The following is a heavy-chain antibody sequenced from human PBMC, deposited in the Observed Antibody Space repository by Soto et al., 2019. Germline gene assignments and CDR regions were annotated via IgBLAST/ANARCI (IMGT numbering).Heavy chain of an antibody. D-gene: IGHD3-3*01. CDR2: IYDSGTT. CDR1: SYVIESGHY. Sequence: KASETLSLTCVVSSYVIESGHYWGWVRQPPGKGLEWVGSIYDSGTTYYNPSLRSRVTISADTSKNQFSLSLTSVTAADTAVYYCARYNQYYTQGSSPFDYWGPGTMVTVSS. J-gene: IGHJ3*01. V-gene: IGHV4-38-2*01. CDR3: ARYNQYYTQGSSPFDY.